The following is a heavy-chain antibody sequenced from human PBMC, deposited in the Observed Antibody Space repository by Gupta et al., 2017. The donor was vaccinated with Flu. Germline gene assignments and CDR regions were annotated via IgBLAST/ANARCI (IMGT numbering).Heavy chain of an antibody. Sequence: VQLVESGGDMVDPGGSVRLPCVASGFSLSHDNMHWLRRTPGGGLEWVSFISRSSSYFYYRESVKGRFSISRDNAKNSLYLQMDSLTAEDTAVYYCARVGPDTPVAGPTSPPDFWGQGTLVTVSS. V-gene: IGHV3-21*02. CDR1: GFSLSHDN. CDR3: ARVGPDTPVAGPTSPPDF. D-gene: IGHD2-2*01. CDR2: ISRSSSYF. J-gene: IGHJ4*02.